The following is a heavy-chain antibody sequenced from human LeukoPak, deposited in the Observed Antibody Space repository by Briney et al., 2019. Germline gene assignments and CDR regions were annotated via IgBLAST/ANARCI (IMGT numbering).Heavy chain of an antibody. CDR3: GVAATGRGADY. V-gene: IGHV3-49*04. J-gene: IGHJ4*02. D-gene: IGHD2-15*01. Sequence: GGSLRLSCASSGFTIGTAWMSWVRQAPGKGLEWVGFIRSKAYGGTTEYAASVKGRFTISRDDSKSIAYLQMNSLKTEDTAVYYCGVAATGRGADYWGQGTLVTVSS. CDR1: GFTIGTAW. CDR2: IRSKAYGGTT.